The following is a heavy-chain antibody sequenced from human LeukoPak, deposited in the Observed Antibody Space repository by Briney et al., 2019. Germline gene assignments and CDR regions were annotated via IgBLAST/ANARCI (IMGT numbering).Heavy chain of an antibody. CDR2: IDPSGGGT. D-gene: IGHD3-10*01. Sequence: ASVKVSCKASGYTFTAYYMHWVRQAPGQGLEWMGIIDPSGGGTSYAQKFQGRVTLTRDTSTSIVYMELSSLTSEDTAVYYCASLGSGSSPIIDFDYWGQGTLVTVCS. CDR1: GYTFTAYY. V-gene: IGHV1-46*01. J-gene: IGHJ4*02. CDR3: ASLGSGSSPIIDFDY.